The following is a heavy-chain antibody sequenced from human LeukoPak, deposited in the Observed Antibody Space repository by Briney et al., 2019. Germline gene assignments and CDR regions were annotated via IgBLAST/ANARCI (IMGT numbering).Heavy chain of an antibody. V-gene: IGHV1-69*01. CDR3: ARDPHYYGSGSDYYYGMDV. CDR2: IIPIFGTA. CDR1: GGTFSSYA. J-gene: IGHJ6*02. Sequence: SVKVSCKASGGTFSSYAISWVRQAPGQGLEWMGGIIPIFGTANYAQKFQGRVTITADESTSTAYMELSSLRSEDTAVYYCARDPHYYGSGSDYYYGMDVWGQGTTVTVSS. D-gene: IGHD3-10*01.